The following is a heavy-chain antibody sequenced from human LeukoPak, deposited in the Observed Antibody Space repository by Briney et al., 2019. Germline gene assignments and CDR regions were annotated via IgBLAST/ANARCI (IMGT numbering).Heavy chain of an antibody. CDR1: GFSFSRYS. D-gene: IGHD4-17*01. V-gene: IGHV3-23*01. J-gene: IGHJ6*02. Sequence: GGSLRLSCAASGFSFSRYSMNWVRQAPGKGLECVSDVSGSGGSTYYADSVKGRFTISRDNSKNTLYLQMNTLRAEDTAVYYCAKGGGDYLIYYGMDVWGQGATVTVSS. CDR2: VSGSGGST. CDR3: AKGGGDYLIYYGMDV.